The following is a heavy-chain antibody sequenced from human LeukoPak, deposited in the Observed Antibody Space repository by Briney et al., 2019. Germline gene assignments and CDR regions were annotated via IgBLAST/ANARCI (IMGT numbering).Heavy chain of an antibody. CDR1: GFTFDDYA. D-gene: IGHD1-14*01. Sequence: PGRSLRLSCAASGFTFDDYAMHWVRQAPGKGLEWVSGISWNSGSIGYADSVKGRFTISRDNAKNSLYLQMNSLRAEDTAVYYCAREAGSPYYYYMDVWGKGTTVTVSS. CDR2: ISWNSGSI. CDR3: AREAGSPYYYYMDV. J-gene: IGHJ6*03. V-gene: IGHV3-9*01.